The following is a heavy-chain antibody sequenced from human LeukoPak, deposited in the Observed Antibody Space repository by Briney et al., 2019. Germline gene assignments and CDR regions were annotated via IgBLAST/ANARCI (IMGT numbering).Heavy chain of an antibody. D-gene: IGHD1-26*01. J-gene: IGHJ4*02. CDR3: ARDGVARGGSYGLDFDY. CDR1: GFTFSSYS. Sequence: GGSLRLSCAASGFTFSSYSMNWVRQAPGKGLEWVSSISSSSSCIYYADSVKGRFTISRDNAKNSLYLQMISLRAEDTAVYYCARDGVARGGSYGLDFDYWGQGTLVTVSS. V-gene: IGHV3-21*01. CDR2: ISSSSSCI.